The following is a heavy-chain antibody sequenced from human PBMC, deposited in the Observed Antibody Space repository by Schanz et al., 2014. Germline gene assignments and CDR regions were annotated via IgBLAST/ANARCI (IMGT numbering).Heavy chain of an antibody. J-gene: IGHJ4*02. V-gene: IGHV1-18*01. CDR3: ARDRVSFVRGPLGVD. Sequence: QVQLVQSGAEVKKPGSSVKVSCKASGGTFSSSTLTWVRQAPGQGLEWMGWISAYNGHTTYAQKFQDRVTMTTDTATGITSLELRNLKSDDTAVYYCARDRVSFVRGPLGVDWGQGTQVIVSS. CDR1: GGTFSSST. D-gene: IGHD3-10*01. CDR2: ISAYNGHT.